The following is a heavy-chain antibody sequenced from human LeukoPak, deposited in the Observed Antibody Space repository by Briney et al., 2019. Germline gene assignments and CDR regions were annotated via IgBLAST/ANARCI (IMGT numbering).Heavy chain of an antibody. D-gene: IGHD3-3*01. CDR2: TSSSDAGT. CDR1: GFPLSSYA. CDR3: AKRDDFWSGYFDY. Sequence: GGSLRLSCAAFGFPLSSYAMSWVRQAPGKGLEWVSATSSSDAGTYHADSVRGRFTISRDNSKNTLYLQMNSLRAEDTAVYYCAKRDDFWSGYFDYWGQGTLVTVSS. J-gene: IGHJ4*02. V-gene: IGHV3-23*01.